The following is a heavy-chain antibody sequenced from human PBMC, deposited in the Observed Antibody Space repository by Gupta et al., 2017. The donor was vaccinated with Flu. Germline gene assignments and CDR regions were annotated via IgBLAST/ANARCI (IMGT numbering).Heavy chain of an antibody. CDR3: AISVTGSSGYYPRFDY. D-gene: IGHD3-22*01. CDR1: GYTLTELS. Sequence: QVQLVQSGAEVKKPGASVKVSCKVSGYTLTELSMHWVRQAPGKGLEWMGGFDPEDGETSYAQKFQGRVTMTEDTSTDTAYMELSSLRSEDTAVYYCAISVTGSSGYYPRFDYWGQGTLVTVSA. V-gene: IGHV1-24*01. J-gene: IGHJ4*02. CDR2: FDPEDGET.